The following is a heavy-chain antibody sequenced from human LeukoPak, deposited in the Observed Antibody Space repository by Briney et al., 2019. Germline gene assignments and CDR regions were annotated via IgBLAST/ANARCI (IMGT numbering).Heavy chain of an antibody. J-gene: IGHJ4*02. CDR2: IWYDGSNK. CDR3: AREGPRGNPQFDY. D-gene: IGHD2/OR15-2a*01. CDR1: GFTFSSYG. Sequence: GGSLRLSCAASGFTFSSYGMHWVRQAPGKGLEWVALIWYDGSNKYYADSVKGRLTISRDNSKNTLYLQMNSLRAEDTAVYYCAREGPRGNPQFDYWGQGTLVTVSS. V-gene: IGHV3-33*01.